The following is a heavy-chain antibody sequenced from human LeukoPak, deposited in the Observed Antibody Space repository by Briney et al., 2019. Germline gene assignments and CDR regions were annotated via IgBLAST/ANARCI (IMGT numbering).Heavy chain of an antibody. CDR3: ARNRMDV. CDR1: GGSFSGYY. V-gene: IGHV4-34*01. Sequence: PSETLSLTCAVYGGSFSGYYWSWIRQPPGKGLEWIGEINHSGSTNYNPSLESRVTISVDTSKNQFSLKLSSVTAADTAVYYCARNRMDVWGKGTTVTVSS. CDR2: INHSGST. J-gene: IGHJ6*04.